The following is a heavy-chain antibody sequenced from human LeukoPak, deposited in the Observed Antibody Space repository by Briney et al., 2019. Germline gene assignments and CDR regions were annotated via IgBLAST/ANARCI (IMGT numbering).Heavy chain of an antibody. V-gene: IGHV1-18*01. CDR3: ARARWFGDSGGAFDI. D-gene: IGHD3-10*01. CDR1: GYTFTGYY. Sequence: ASVKVSCKASGYTFTGYYIHWVRQAPGHGLEWMGWISAYNGNTNYAQKLQGRVTMTTDTSTSTAYMELRSLRSDDTAVYYCARARWFGDSGGAFDIWGQGTMVTVSS. CDR2: ISAYNGNT. J-gene: IGHJ3*02.